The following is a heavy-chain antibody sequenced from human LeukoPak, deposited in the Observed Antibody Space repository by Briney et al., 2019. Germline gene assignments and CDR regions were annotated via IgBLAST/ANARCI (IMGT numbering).Heavy chain of an antibody. V-gene: IGHV4-59*01. CDR3: ARGSYNFDY. CDR1: GGSISSYY. D-gene: IGHD3-10*01. J-gene: IGHJ4*02. Sequence: SETLSLTCIVSGGSISSYYWSWIRQPPGRGLEWIGFIYYSGSTSYNPSLKSRVTISVDTSKSQFSLKLNSVTAADTAVYYCARGSYNFDYWGQGTLVTVSS. CDR2: IYYSGST.